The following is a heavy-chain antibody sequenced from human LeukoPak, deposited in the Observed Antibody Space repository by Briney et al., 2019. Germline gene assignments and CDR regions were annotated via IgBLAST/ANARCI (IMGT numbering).Heavy chain of an antibody. D-gene: IGHD6-13*01. J-gene: IGHJ2*01. CDR3: AKTYSSSWFENWYFDL. V-gene: IGHV3-23*01. CDR1: GFIFSDYY. CDR2: ISGSGGST. Sequence: GGSLRLSCAASGFIFSDYYMSWIRQAPGKGLEWVSAISGSGGSTYYADSVKGRFTISRDNSKNTLYLQMNSLRAEDTAVYYCAKTYSSSWFENWYFDLWGRGTLVTVSS.